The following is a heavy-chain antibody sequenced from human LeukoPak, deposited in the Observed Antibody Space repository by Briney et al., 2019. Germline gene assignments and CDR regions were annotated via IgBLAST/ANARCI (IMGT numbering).Heavy chain of an antibody. Sequence: GGSLRLSCAASGFIFSSYAMHWVRQAPGKGLEWVANIKQDGSEKYYVDSVKGRFTISRDNAKNSLYLQMNSLRAEDTAVYYCARDDGDYWGQGTLVTVSS. CDR2: IKQDGSEK. J-gene: IGHJ4*02. V-gene: IGHV3-7*01. CDR1: GFIFSSYA. CDR3: ARDDGDY.